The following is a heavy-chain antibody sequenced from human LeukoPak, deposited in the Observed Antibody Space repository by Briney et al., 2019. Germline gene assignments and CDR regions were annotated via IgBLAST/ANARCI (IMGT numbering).Heavy chain of an antibody. CDR3: AREGQTYYDILTGYYNTPVYNWFDP. Sequence: GGSLRLSCAASGFTFSSYAMHWVRQAPGKGLEWVAIISYDGSNKYYADSVKGRFTISRDNSKNTLYLQMNSLRAEVTAVYYCAREGQTYYDILTGYYNTPVYNWFDPWGQGTLVTVSS. D-gene: IGHD3-9*01. V-gene: IGHV3-30*04. J-gene: IGHJ5*02. CDR1: GFTFSSYA. CDR2: ISYDGSNK.